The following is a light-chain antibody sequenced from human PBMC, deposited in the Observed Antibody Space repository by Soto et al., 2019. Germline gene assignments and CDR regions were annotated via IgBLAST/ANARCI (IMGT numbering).Light chain of an antibody. Sequence: MGLSTFARWTSVGASGLMTCRASQSISSWLAWHQQKPGKHPNLLIYDASSLESGAPSSFSGGGSGTEFTLPIRRLHPDEFATYYCPRYNSYWPFGQRAQVDI. CDR2: DAS. CDR1: QSISSW. CDR3: PRYNSYWP. V-gene: IGKV1-5*01. J-gene: IGKJ1*01.